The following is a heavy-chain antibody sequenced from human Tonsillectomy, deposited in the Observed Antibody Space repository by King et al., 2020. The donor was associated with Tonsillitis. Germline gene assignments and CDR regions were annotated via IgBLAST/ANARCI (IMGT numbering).Heavy chain of an antibody. D-gene: IGHD2-21*01. V-gene: IGHV3-33*01. CDR2: IWYDANNK. J-gene: IGHJ4*02. Sequence: VQLVESGGGVVQPGRSLRLSCAASGFTFGSHGMHWVRQAPGKGLEWVAVIWYDANNKYYGDSVKGRFTISRDNSKNTLYLQVNSLRAEDTAVYYCARGGDSVGRHGPHFDHWGQGTLVTVSS. CDR3: ARGGDSVGRHGPHFDH. CDR1: GFTFGSHG.